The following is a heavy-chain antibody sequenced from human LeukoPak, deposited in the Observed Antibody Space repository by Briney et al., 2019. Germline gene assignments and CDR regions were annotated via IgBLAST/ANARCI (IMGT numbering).Heavy chain of an antibody. CDR1: GFTFDDYG. Sequence: PGGSLRLSCAASGFTFDDYGMSWVRQAPGKGLEWVSGINWYGGSTGYADSVKGRFTISRDNAKNSLYLQMNSLRAEDTALYHCAREQRATGIAAAEDAFDIWGQGTMVTVSS. CDR3: AREQRATGIAAAEDAFDI. V-gene: IGHV3-20*01. D-gene: IGHD6-13*01. CDR2: INWYGGST. J-gene: IGHJ3*02.